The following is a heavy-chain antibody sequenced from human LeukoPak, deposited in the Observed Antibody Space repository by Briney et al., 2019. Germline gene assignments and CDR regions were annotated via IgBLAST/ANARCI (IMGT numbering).Heavy chain of an antibody. V-gene: IGHV3-9*01. CDR1: GFTFDDYA. D-gene: IGHD3-22*01. J-gene: IGHJ4*02. Sequence: GGSLRLSCAASGFTFDDYAMHWVRQVPGKGLEWVSGISWNSGSIGYADSVKGRFTISRDNARNSLYLQMNSLRAEDTALYYCAKGFTRYYYDSSGYSYYFDYWGQGTLVTVSS. CDR3: AKGFTRYYYDSSGYSYYFDY. CDR2: ISWNSGSI.